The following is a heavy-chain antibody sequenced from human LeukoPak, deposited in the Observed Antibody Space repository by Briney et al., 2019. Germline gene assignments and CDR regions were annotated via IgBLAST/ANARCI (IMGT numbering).Heavy chain of an antibody. J-gene: IGHJ3*02. V-gene: IGHV3-74*01. CDR2: INSDESST. D-gene: IGHD1-14*01. Sequence: GGSLRLSCAASGFTFTSYWMHWVRQAPGKGLVWVSRINSDESSTTYADSVKGRFTISSDNAKNTLYLRMNSLRAEDTAVYYCARESNNRGAFDIWGQGTMVTVSP. CDR3: ARESNNRGAFDI. CDR1: GFTFTSYW.